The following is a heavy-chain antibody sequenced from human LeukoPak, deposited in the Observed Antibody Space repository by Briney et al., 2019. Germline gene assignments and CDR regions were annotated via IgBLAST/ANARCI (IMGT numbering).Heavy chain of an antibody. D-gene: IGHD7-27*01. CDR2: ISYDGSQK. CDR3: AAWGSGNY. J-gene: IGHJ4*02. Sequence: GGSLRLSCAASGVTFSSYGMHWVSQAPGKGLEWVAVISYDGSQKYYVDSVRGRFTISRDNAEKLFYLQINSLRVEDTAIYYCAAWGSGNYWGQGTLVTVSS. CDR1: GVTFSSYG. V-gene: IGHV3-30*03.